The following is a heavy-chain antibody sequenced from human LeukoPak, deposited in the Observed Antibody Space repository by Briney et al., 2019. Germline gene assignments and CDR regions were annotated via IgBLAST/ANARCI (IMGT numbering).Heavy chain of an antibody. CDR3: ARNFRSVYYYDSSGYYYDY. J-gene: IGHJ4*02. CDR1: GYTLTSYG. Sequence: ASVKVSCKASGYTLTSYGISWVRQAPGQGLEWMGWISAYNGNTNYAQKLQGRVTMTTDTSTSTAYMELRSLRSDDTAVYYCARNFRSVYYYDSSGYYYDYWGQGTLVTVSS. CDR2: ISAYNGNT. D-gene: IGHD3-22*01. V-gene: IGHV1-18*01.